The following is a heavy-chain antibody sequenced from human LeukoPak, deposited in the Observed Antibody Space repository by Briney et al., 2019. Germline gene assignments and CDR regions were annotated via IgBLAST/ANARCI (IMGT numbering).Heavy chain of an antibody. CDR3: ARQPPGWLVNNWFDP. J-gene: IGHJ5*02. CDR2: ISAYNGNT. Sequence: ASVKVSCKASGYTFTSYGISWVRQAPGQGLEWMGWISAYNGNTNYAQKLQGRVTMTTDTSTSTAYMELRSLRSDDTAVYYCARQPPGWLVNNWFDPWGQGTLVTVSS. CDR1: GYTFTSYG. D-gene: IGHD6-19*01. V-gene: IGHV1-18*01.